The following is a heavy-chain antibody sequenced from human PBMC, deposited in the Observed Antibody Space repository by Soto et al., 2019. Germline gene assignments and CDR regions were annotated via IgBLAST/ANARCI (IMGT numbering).Heavy chain of an antibody. Sequence: EVQLVESGGGLVQPGGSLRLSCAASGFTFSSYWMSWVRQAPVKGLEWVGNIKQDGSEKNYVDSVEGRFTISRDNAENSLYLQMNSLRAEDTAVYYCARIASAGRGWDVLGQGTTVVVSS. D-gene: IGHD6-13*01. CDR1: GFTFSSYW. CDR2: IKQDGSEK. J-gene: IGHJ6*02. V-gene: IGHV3-7*01. CDR3: ARIASAGRGWDV.